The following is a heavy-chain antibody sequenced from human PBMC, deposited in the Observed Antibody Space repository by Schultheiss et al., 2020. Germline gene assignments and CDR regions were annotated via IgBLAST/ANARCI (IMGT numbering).Heavy chain of an antibody. V-gene: IGHV3-30*18. D-gene: IGHD3-9*01. CDR1: GFTFSSYG. CDR3: AKDGPDDILTGYSYYYYGMDV. Sequence: GESLKISCAASGFTFSSYGMHWVRQAPGKGLEWVAVISYDGSNKYYADSVKGRFTISRDNSKNTLYLQMNSLRAEDTAVYYCAKDGPDDILTGYSYYYYGMDVWGQGTTATVAS. J-gene: IGHJ6*02. CDR2: ISYDGSNK.